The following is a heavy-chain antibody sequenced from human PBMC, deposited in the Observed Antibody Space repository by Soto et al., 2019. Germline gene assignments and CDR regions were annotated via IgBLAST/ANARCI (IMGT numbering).Heavy chain of an antibody. D-gene: IGHD3-22*01. CDR3: ARVGPYDSSGYYYY. Sequence: QVQLVQSGAEVKKPGSSVKVSCKASGGTFSSYAISWVRQAPGQGLEWMGGIIPICGTANYAQKFQGRVTIPADESTSPAYMELSSVRSEDTAVYYCARVGPYDSSGYYYYWGQGTLVTVSS. CDR2: IIPICGTA. V-gene: IGHV1-69*01. J-gene: IGHJ4*02. CDR1: GGTFSSYA.